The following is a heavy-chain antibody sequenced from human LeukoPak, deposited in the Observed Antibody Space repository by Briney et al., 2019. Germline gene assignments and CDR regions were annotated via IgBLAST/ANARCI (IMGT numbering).Heavy chain of an antibody. CDR3: ARGQPIGLLRPRYYFDY. CDR2: INHSGST. CDR1: GGSFSGYY. D-gene: IGHD1-26*01. J-gene: IGHJ4*02. V-gene: IGHV4-34*01. Sequence: SETLSLTCAVYGGSFSGYYWSWIRRPPGKGLEWIGEINHSGSTNYNPSLKSRVTISVDTSKNQFSLKLSSVTAADTAVYYCARGQPIGLLRPRYYFDYWGQGTLVTVSS.